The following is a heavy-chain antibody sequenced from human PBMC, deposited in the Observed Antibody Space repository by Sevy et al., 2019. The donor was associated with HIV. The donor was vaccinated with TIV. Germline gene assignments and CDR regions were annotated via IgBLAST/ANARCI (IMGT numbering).Heavy chain of an antibody. CDR3: ARGQWLVHDY. J-gene: IGHJ4*02. CDR2: IYYSGST. D-gene: IGHD6-19*01. CDR1: GDTISSNSHY. V-gene: IGHV4-39*01. Sequence: SETLSLTCSVSGDTISSNSHYWGWIRQPPGKGLEWIGSIYYSGSTYYNPSLKSRVTISVDTSKNQFSLKLSSVTAADTAVYYCARGQWLVHDYWGQGTLVTVSS.